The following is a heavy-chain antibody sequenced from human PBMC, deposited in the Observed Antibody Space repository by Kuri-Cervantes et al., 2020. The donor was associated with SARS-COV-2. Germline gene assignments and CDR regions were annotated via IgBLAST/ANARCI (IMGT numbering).Heavy chain of an antibody. Sequence: ASVKVSCKASGYTFTGYYMHWVRQAPGQGLEWMGIINPSGGSTSYAQKFQGRVTMTRDTSTSTVYLELSSLRSEDTAVYYCAREGGGIQLWASLGVYYYYYYMDVWGKGTTVTVSS. CDR2: INPSGGST. CDR1: GYTFTGYY. D-gene: IGHD5-18*01. J-gene: IGHJ6*03. V-gene: IGHV1-46*01. CDR3: AREGGGIQLWASLGVYYYYYYMDV.